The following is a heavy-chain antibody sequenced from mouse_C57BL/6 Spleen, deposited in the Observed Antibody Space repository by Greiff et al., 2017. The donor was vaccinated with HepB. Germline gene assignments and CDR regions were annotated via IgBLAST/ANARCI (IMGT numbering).Heavy chain of an antibody. V-gene: IGHV1-52*01. CDR3: ARGGNYDYYAMDY. D-gene: IGHD2-1*01. J-gene: IGHJ4*01. CDR2: IDPSDSET. Sequence: QVQLKQPGAELVRPGSSVKLSCKASGYTFTSYWMHWVKQRPIQGLEWIGNIDPSDSETHYNQKFKDKATLTVDKSSSTAYMQLSSLTSEDSAVYYCARGGNYDYYAMDYWGQGTSVTVSS. CDR1: GYTFTSYW.